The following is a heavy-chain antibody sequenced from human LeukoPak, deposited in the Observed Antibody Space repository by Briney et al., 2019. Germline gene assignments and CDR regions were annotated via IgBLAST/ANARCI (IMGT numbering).Heavy chain of an antibody. CDR1: GYTFTGYF. Sequence: ASVKVSCKASGYTFTGYFIHWVRQAPGQGLEWMGRINPNSGGTNYAQKFQGRVTMTRDTSISTAYMELSRLRSDDTAVYYCARVGSNVDTAMGSNWGQGTLVTVSS. J-gene: IGHJ4*02. D-gene: IGHD5-18*01. CDR3: ARVGSNVDTAMGSN. V-gene: IGHV1-2*06. CDR2: INPNSGGT.